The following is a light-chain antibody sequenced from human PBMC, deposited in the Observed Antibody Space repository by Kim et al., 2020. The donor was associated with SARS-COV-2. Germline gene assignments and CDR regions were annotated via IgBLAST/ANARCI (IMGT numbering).Light chain of an antibody. V-gene: IGLV1-40*01. CDR2: GDI. CDR3: QTYDSGHVV. Sequence: GAPGQTVTISCTGSHIGPAYDVHWYQQFPGSAPKLLIYGDIHRPSGVPDRFSGSKSGTSASLAITGLQGEDEADYFCQTYDSGHVVFGGGTQLTVL. J-gene: IGLJ2*01. CDR1: HIGPAYD.